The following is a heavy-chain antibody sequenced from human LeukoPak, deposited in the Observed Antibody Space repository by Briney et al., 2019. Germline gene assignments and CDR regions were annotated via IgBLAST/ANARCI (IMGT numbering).Heavy chain of an antibody. V-gene: IGHV3-30*04. J-gene: IGHJ4*02. CDR3: AKDPNDSSGYYYFDY. CDR1: GFTFSSYA. D-gene: IGHD3-22*01. CDR2: ISYDGSNK. Sequence: GGSLRLSCAASGFTFSSYAMHWVRQAPGKGLEWVAVISYDGSNKYYADSVKGRFTISRDNSKNTLYLQMNSLRAEDTAVYYCAKDPNDSSGYYYFDYWGQGTLVTVSS.